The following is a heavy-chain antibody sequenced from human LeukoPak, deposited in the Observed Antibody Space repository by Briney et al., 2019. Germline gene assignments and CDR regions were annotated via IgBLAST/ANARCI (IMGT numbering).Heavy chain of an antibody. J-gene: IGHJ4*02. CDR1: GFTFSNHG. CDR2: ISPGGDTP. D-gene: IGHD5-12*01. Sequence: GGSLRLSCAASGFTFSNHGMNWVRQAPGKGLEWVSGISPGGDTPYYADFVRGRFTISRDNSKNTMYPQMNSLRAEDTAVHYCAQDRAWIEFYFWGQGTLVTVSS. V-gene: IGHV3-23*01. CDR3: AQDRAWIEFYF.